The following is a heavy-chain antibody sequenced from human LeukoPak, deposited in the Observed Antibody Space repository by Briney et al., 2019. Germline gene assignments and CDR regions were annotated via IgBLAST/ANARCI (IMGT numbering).Heavy chain of an antibody. V-gene: IGHV4-39*07. CDR3: ARDGYGGVDY. CDR1: GGSISSSSYY. D-gene: IGHD3-10*01. Sequence: SETLSLTCTVSGGSISSSSYYWGWIRQPPGKGLEWIGSIYYSGSTYYNPSLKSRVTISVDTSKNQFSLKLSSVTAADTAVYYCARDGYGGVDYWGQGTLVTVSS. CDR2: IYYSGST. J-gene: IGHJ4*02.